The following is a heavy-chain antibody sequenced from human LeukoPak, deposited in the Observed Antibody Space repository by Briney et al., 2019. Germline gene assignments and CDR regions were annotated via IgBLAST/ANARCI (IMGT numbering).Heavy chain of an antibody. D-gene: IGHD4-17*01. CDR1: GFTFTSSA. CDR3: ANALSETTVLFSFDS. V-gene: IGHV1-58*01. Sequence: ASVNVSCKASGFTFTSSAVQWVRQARGQRLEWIGWIVVGSGNTNYAQQFQERVTITRDMSTSTAYMELHSLRFEDTAMYYCANALSETTVLFSFDSWGQGTRVIVSS. CDR2: IVVGSGNT. J-gene: IGHJ5*01.